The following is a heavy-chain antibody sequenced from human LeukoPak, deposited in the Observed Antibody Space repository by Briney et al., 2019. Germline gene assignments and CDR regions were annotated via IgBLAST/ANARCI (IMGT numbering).Heavy chain of an antibody. CDR3: AADQRGAQGPFANY. V-gene: IGHV1-58*01. CDR2: IVVGSGNT. D-gene: IGHD3-9*01. CDR1: GFTFTSSA. J-gene: IGHJ4*02. Sequence: SVKVSCKASGFTFTSSAVQWVRQARGQRLEWIGWIVVGSGNTNYAQKFQERVTITRDMSTSTAYMELSSLRSKDTAVYYCAADQRGAQGPFANYWGQGTLVTVSS.